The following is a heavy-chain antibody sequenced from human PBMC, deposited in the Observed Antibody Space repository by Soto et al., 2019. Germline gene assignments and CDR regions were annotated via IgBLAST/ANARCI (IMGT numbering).Heavy chain of an antibody. CDR2: IRSKAYGGTT. J-gene: IGHJ6*02. Sequence: GVSLRLSCTASGFTFGDYAMGWFRQAPGKGLEWVGFIRSKAYGGTTEYAASVKGRFTISRDDSKSIAYLQMNSLKTEDTAVYYCRIPPRIVVVPAAPDYYGMDVWGQGTTVTVSS. CDR1: GFTFGDYA. D-gene: IGHD2-2*01. V-gene: IGHV3-49*03. CDR3: RIPPRIVVVPAAPDYYGMDV.